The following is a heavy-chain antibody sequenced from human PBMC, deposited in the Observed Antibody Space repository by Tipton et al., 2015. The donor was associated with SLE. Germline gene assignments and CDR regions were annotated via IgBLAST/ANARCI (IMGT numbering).Heavy chain of an antibody. CDR3: ARDPYNGEGY. Sequence: TLSLTCTVSGYSISSGHYWGWIRQPPGKGLEWIGGIYHSGSTYYDPSLKSRVTISVDTSKNQFSLKLSSVTAADTAVYYCARDPYNGEGYWGQGTLVTVSS. CDR2: IYHSGST. CDR1: GYSISSGHY. D-gene: IGHD1-1*01. V-gene: IGHV4-38-2*02. J-gene: IGHJ4*02.